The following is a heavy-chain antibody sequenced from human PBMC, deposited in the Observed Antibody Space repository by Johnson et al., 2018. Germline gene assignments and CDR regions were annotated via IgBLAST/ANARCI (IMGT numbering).Heavy chain of an antibody. CDR1: GVTFTSYT. CDR3: AGDRPSSWPNEALGR. CDR2: IWYDGSKI. V-gene: IGHV3-33*01. Sequence: QVQLQESGGGVVQPGTSLRLSCTASGVTFTSYTWNWVRQAPGKGLEWVGVIWYDGSKIFYADSVKGRSTISRDSSNVYLQMNSLSAEVAAVYFCAGDRPSSWPNEALGRWGQVTRVTFSA. J-gene: IGHJ3*01. D-gene: IGHD6-19*01.